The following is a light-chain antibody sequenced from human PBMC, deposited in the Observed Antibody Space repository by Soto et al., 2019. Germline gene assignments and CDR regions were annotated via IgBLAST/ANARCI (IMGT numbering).Light chain of an antibody. CDR2: DVN. V-gene: IGLV2-14*01. CDR1: SSDVGGYNY. CDR3: TSCTSSSTL. J-gene: IGLJ2*01. Sequence: QSALTQPASVSGSPGQSITISCTGTSSDVGGYNYVSWYQQLPGRAPKLMIYDVNNRPSGVSNRFSGSRSGNTASLTISGLQAEDEADYYCTSCTSSSTLFGGGTKVTVL.